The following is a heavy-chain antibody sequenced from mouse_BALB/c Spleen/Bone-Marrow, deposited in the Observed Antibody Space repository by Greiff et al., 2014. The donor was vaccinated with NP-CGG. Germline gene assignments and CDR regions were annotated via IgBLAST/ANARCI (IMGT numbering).Heavy chain of an antibody. CDR1: GYTFTDYN. D-gene: IGHD2-3*01. J-gene: IGHJ3*01. Sequence: SGPELVKPGASVKISCKASGYTFTDYNMHWVKQSHGKSLEWIGYIYPYNGGTVYKQKFKSKATLTVDNSSSTANMELRSLTSEDSAVYSCARGAAYGYYLGLAYWGQGTLVTVSA. V-gene: IGHV1S29*02. CDR3: ARGAAYGYYLGLAY. CDR2: IYPYNGGT.